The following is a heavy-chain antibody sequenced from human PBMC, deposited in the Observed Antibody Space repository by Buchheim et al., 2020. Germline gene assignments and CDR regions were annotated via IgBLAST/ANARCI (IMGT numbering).Heavy chain of an antibody. V-gene: IGHV4-34*01. CDR1: GGSFSGYY. CDR2: INHSGST. Sequence: QVQLQQWGAGLLKPSETLSLTCAVYGGSFSGYYWSWIRQPPGKGLEWIGEINHSGSTNYNPSLKSRVTISVEKSKNQFSLKLSSVTAADTAVYYCARMSPPYGDYPDTSDYWGQGTL. D-gene: IGHD4-17*01. J-gene: IGHJ4*02. CDR3: ARMSPPYGDYPDTSDY.